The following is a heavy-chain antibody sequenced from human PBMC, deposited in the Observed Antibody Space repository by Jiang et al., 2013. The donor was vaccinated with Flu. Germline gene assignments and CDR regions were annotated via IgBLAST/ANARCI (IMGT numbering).Heavy chain of an antibody. D-gene: IGHD3-22*01. CDR1: GFSLSTSGMC. V-gene: IGHV2-70*11. CDR3: ARIIVFDYYDPEEGVPIDI. CDR2: IDWDDDK. J-gene: IGHJ3*02. Sequence: KPTQTLTLTCTFSGFSLSTSGMCVSWIRQPPGKALEWLARIDWDDDKYYSTSLKTRLTISKDTSKNQVVLTMTNMDPVDTATYYCARIIVFDYYDPEEGVPIDIWGQGTMVTVSS.